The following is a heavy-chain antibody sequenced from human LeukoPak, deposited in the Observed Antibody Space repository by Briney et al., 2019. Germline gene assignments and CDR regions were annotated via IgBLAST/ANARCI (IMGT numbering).Heavy chain of an antibody. V-gene: IGHV1-24*01. D-gene: IGHD6-19*01. CDR1: GYTLTELS. J-gene: IGHJ4*02. CDR2: FDPEDGET. Sequence: GASVKVSCKVSGYTLTELSMHWVRQAPGKGLEWMGGFDPEDGETIYAQKFQGRVTMTEDTSTDTAYMELSSLRSEDTAVYYCARSSGWSGWYRYFDYWGQGTLVTVSS. CDR3: ARSSGWSGWYRYFDY.